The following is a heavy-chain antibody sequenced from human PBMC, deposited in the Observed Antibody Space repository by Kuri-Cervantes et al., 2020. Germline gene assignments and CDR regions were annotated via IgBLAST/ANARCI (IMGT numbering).Heavy chain of an antibody. V-gene: IGHV1-8*01. CDR3: ARFCSGGSCYDQGGY. Sequence: ASVKVSCKASGYTFTSYDINWVRQATGQGLEWMGWMNPNSGNTGYAQKFQGRVTMTRDTSTSTVYMELSSLRSEDTAVYYYARFCSGGSCYDQGGYWGQGTLVTVSS. D-gene: IGHD2-15*01. CDR1: GYTFTSYD. J-gene: IGHJ4*02. CDR2: MNPNSGNT.